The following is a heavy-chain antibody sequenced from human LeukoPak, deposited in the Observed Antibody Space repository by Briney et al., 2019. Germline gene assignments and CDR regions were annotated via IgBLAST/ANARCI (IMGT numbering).Heavy chain of an antibody. D-gene: IGHD3-16*01. CDR3: VKDFGRVRGTPDS. V-gene: IGHV3-64D*06. CDR1: GFVFSIYT. CDR2: ISGSGNGGSI. Sequence: GGSLRLSCSASGFVFSIYTMYWVRQAPGKGPEYVSTISGSGNGGSIYYADSVKGRFTISRDDSKSILYLQMNGLRSEDTAVYYCVKDFGRVRGTPDSWGQGIRVTVSS. J-gene: IGHJ4*02.